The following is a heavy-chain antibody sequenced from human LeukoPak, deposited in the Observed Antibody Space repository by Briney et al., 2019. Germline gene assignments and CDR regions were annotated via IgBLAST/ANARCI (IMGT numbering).Heavy chain of an antibody. V-gene: IGHV3-48*01. J-gene: IGHJ3*02. CDR1: GLIFSTYS. CDR3: ARSDGFDI. CDR2: ISGSGTTI. Sequence: GGSLRLSCGACGLIFSTYSMNWLRQAPGKGLEWVSYISGSGTTISYADSVKGRFTISRDNAEKSLYLPMSSLRAEDTAVYYCARSDGFDIWGQGTMVTVSS.